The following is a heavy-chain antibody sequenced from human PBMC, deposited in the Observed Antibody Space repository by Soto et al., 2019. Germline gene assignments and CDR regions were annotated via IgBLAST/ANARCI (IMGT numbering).Heavy chain of an antibody. V-gene: IGHV4-39*01. J-gene: IGHJ6*02. Sequence: SETLSLTCTVSGGSISSSSYYWGWIRQPPGKGLEWIGSIYYSGSTYYNPSLKSRVTISEDTSKNQFSLKLSSVTAADTAVYYCARHATGYSSGWKPYYYYGMDVWGQGTTVTVSS. CDR3: ARHATGYSSGWKPYYYYGMDV. D-gene: IGHD6-19*01. CDR2: IYYSGST. CDR1: GGSISSSSYY.